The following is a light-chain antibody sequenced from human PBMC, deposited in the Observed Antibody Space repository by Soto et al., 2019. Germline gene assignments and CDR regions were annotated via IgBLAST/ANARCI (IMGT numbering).Light chain of an antibody. Sequence: EIVMTQSPATLSVSPGERATLSCRASQTVSSNFAWYQLKPGQAPRLLIYGASARATGIPARFSGSGSGTEFTLTISSLQSEDFAVYYCQQYHNWPLTFGGGTEVEIK. CDR3: QQYHNWPLT. CDR1: QTVSSN. J-gene: IGKJ4*01. CDR2: GAS. V-gene: IGKV3-15*01.